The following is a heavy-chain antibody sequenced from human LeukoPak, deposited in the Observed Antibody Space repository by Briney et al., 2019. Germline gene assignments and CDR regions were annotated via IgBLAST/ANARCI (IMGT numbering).Heavy chain of an antibody. D-gene: IGHD6-19*01. CDR2: IIPIFGTA. Sequence: GASVKVSCKASGGTFSSYAISWVRQAPGQGLEWMGGIIPIFGTANYAQKFQGRVTITADESTSTAYMELSSLRSEDTAVYYCARKGGGSSGWYGNWFDPWGQGTLVTVSS. V-gene: IGHV1-69*01. J-gene: IGHJ5*02. CDR1: GGTFSSYA. CDR3: ARKGGGSSGWYGNWFDP.